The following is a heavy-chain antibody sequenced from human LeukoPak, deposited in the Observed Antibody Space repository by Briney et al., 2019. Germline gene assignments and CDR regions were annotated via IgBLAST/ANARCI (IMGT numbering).Heavy chain of an antibody. Sequence: GGSLRLSCAVSGFAFGSEAMSWVRQSPARGLEWVASISPGGGTTYYADYVKGRFTISRDNSKNSLFVQMNSLRAEDTAVYYCARVGSIAAAGTPDYWGQGTLVTVSS. CDR2: ISPGGGTT. V-gene: IGHV3-23*01. CDR1: GFAFGSEA. D-gene: IGHD6-13*01. J-gene: IGHJ4*02. CDR3: ARVGSIAAAGTPDY.